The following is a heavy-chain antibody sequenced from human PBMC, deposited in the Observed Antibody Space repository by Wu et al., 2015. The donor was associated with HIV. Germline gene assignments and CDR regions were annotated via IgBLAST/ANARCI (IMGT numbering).Heavy chain of an antibody. J-gene: IGHJ4*02. D-gene: IGHD3-16*01. CDR2: ISPIFGMT. Sequence: QVQVVQSGPEMKRPGSSVKVSCKASGGTFNSFAVSWVRQAPGRGLEWMGGISPIFGMTNYGQNFKNRVSITTDESTRTTYMELSSLKSEDTAVYFCARGGSRIDSALDIWGQGTSVTVS. CDR3: ARGGSRIDSALDI. CDR1: GGTFNSFA. V-gene: IGHV1-69*05.